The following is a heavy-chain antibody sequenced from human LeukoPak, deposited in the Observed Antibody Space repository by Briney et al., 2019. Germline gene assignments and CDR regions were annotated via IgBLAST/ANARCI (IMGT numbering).Heavy chain of an antibody. CDR3: AKDKVRYYTSRWSGLVGT. CDR1: GFTFSDYG. V-gene: IGHV3-30*02. D-gene: IGHD6-13*01. J-gene: IGHJ5*02. CDR2: IQNDGSNT. Sequence: PGGSLRLSCAASGFTFSDYGMNWVRQTPGKGLEWLAFIQNDGSNTFYADSVKGRFTISRDNSKNTLYLQMTSLRVDDTSIYFCAKDKVRYYTSRWSGLVGTWGQGTLVTVSS.